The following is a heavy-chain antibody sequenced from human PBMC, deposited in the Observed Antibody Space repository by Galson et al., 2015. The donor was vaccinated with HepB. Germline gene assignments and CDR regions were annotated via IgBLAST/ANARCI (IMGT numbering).Heavy chain of an antibody. CDR2: ISSNGGST. CDR3: VKDCSSWYPGSAFDI. Sequence: SLRLSCAASGFTFSSYAMHWVRQAPGKGLEYVSAISSNGGSTYYADSVKGRFTISRDNSKNTLYLQMSSLRAEDTAVYYCVKDCSSWYPGSAFDIWGQGTMVTVSS. J-gene: IGHJ3*02. D-gene: IGHD6-13*01. CDR1: GFTFSSYA. V-gene: IGHV3-64D*06.